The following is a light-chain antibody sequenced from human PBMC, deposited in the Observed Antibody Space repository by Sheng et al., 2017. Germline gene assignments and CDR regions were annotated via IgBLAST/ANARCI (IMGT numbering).Light chain of an antibody. CDR2: DDN. CDR1: IIAYFR. J-gene: IGLJ2*01. Sequence: SYVLTQPPSVSVAPGQTARIPCRGDIIAYFRVHWYQQKPGQAPVVVVYDDNDRPSGIPERFSGSKSGNTATLTISRVEAGDEADYYCQVWDSSNDHVVFGGGTKLTVL. CDR3: QVWDSSNDHVV. V-gene: IGLV3-21*02.